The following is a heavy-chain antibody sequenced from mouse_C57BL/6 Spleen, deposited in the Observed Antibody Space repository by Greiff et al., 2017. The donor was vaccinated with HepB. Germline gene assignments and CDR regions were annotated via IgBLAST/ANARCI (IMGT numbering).Heavy chain of an antibody. J-gene: IGHJ3*01. D-gene: IGHD1-1*02. CDR2: IRSKSNNYAT. V-gene: IGHV10-1*01. Sequence: EVKLVESGGGLVQPKGSLKLSCAASGFSFNTYAMNWVRQAPGKGLEWVARIRSKSNNYATYYADSVKDRFTISRDDSESMLYLQMNNLKTEDTAMYYCVREGTPMGFAYWGQGTLVTVSA. CDR1: GFSFNTYA. CDR3: VREGTPMGFAY.